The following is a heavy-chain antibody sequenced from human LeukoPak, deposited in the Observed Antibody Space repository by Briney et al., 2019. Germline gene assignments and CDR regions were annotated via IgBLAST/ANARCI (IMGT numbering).Heavy chain of an antibody. CDR1: GYTFTGYY. V-gene: IGHV1-2*02. J-gene: IGHJ4*02. Sequence: ASVKVSCKASGYTFTGYYMHWVRQALGQGLEWMGWINPNSGGTNYAQKFQGRVTMTRDTSISTAYMELSRLRSDDTAVYYCARGLNYYDSSGSIDWGQGTLVTVSS. CDR2: INPNSGGT. CDR3: ARGLNYYDSSGSID. D-gene: IGHD3-22*01.